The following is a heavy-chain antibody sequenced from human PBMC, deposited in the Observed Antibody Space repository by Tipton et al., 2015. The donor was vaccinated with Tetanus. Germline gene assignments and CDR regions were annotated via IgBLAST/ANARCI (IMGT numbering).Heavy chain of an antibody. D-gene: IGHD3-10*01. V-gene: IGHV4-31*02. CDR2: IYYSGST. J-gene: IGHJ4*02. Sequence: LRLSCSVSGGSISGSPYFWNWLRHQPGKGLEWIGYIYYSGSTYYNPSFKSRVTMSVDTSKNQFSLKLSSVTAADTAIYYCARHPPPYYYGSGSYLDYWGQGTPVTVSS. CDR1: GGSISGSPYF. CDR3: ARHPPPYYYGSGSYLDY.